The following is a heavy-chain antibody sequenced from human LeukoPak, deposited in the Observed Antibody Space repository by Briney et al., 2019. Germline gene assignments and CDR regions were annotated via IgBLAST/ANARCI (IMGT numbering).Heavy chain of an antibody. CDR2: ISSSSSYI. V-gene: IGHV3-21*01. CDR1: GFTFSSYS. D-gene: IGHD5-18*01. J-gene: IGHJ4*02. Sequence: GGSLRLSCAASGFTFSSYSMNWVRQAPGKGLEWVSSISSSSSYIYYADSVKGRFTISRDNAKNSLYLQMNSLRAEDTAVYYCAREPIRLWLQGYFDYWGQGTLVTVSS. CDR3: AREPIRLWLQGYFDY.